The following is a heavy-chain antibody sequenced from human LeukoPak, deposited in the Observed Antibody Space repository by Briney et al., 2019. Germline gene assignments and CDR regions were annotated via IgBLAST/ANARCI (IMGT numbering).Heavy chain of an antibody. CDR3: ARVGGKSALVGIVGATIDPGTFDI. J-gene: IGHJ3*02. CDR1: GGSISSYY. CDR2: INHSGST. D-gene: IGHD1-26*01. Sequence: SETLSLTCTVSGGSISSYYWSWIRQPPGKGLEWIGEINHSGSTNYNPSLKSRVTISVDTSKNQFSLKLSSVTAADTAVYYCARVGGKSALVGIVGATIDPGTFDIWGQGTMVTVSS. V-gene: IGHV4-34*01.